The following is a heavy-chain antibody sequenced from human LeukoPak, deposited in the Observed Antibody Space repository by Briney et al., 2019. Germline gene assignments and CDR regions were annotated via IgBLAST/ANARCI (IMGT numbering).Heavy chain of an antibody. D-gene: IGHD1-20*01. CDR1: GGSISSYY. CDR3: ARAYNWNDGGYYFDY. J-gene: IGHJ4*02. CDR2: IYYSGST. Sequence: SETLSVTCTVSGGSISSYYWSWIRQPPGKGLEWIGYIYYSGSTNYNPSLKSRVTISVDTSKNQFSLKLSSVTAADTAVYYCARAYNWNDGGYYFDYWGQGTLVTVSS. V-gene: IGHV4-59*12.